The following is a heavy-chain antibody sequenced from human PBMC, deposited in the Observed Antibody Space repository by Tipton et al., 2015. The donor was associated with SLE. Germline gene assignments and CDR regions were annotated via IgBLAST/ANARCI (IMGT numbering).Heavy chain of an antibody. V-gene: IGHV3-23*01. CDR1: GFTFGDYA. CDR3: ARRLELEGWFDP. J-gene: IGHJ5*02. D-gene: IGHD1-7*01. CDR2: ISGSGGST. Sequence: SLRLSCTASGFTFGDYAMSWVRQAPGKGLEWVSAISGSGGSTYYADSVKGRFTISRDNSKNTLYLQMNSLRAEDTAVYYCARRLELEGWFDPWGQGTLVTVSS.